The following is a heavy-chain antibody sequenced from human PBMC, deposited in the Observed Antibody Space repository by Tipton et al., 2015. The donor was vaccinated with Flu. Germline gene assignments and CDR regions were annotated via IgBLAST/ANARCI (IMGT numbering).Heavy chain of an antibody. CDR3: AKRYCSSSTCYIPDAFDT. V-gene: IGHV3-53*01. D-gene: IGHD2-2*01. Sequence: SLRLSCAVSGFIVSSNYMSWLRQAPGKGLEWVSVIYSSGSTNYADSVRGRFTISRDNSKNTLYLQMNNLRVEDTAVYYCAKRYCSSSTCYIPDAFDTWGQGTMVTVSS. CDR1: GFIVSSNY. CDR2: IYSSGST. J-gene: IGHJ3*02.